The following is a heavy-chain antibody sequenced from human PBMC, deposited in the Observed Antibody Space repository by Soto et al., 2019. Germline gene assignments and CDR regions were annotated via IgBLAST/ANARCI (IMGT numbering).Heavy chain of an antibody. D-gene: IGHD5-12*01. Sequence: GGSLRLSCAASGFTFSSYSMNWVRQAPGKGLEWVSYISSSSSTIYYADSVKGRFTISRDNAKNSLYLQMNSLRAEDTAVYYCARDGVATTELEYYFDYWGQGTLVTVSS. J-gene: IGHJ4*02. V-gene: IGHV3-48*01. CDR3: ARDGVATTELEYYFDY. CDR1: GFTFSSYS. CDR2: ISSSSSTI.